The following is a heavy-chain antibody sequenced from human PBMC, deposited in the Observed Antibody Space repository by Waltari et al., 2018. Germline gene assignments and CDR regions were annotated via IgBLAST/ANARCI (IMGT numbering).Heavy chain of an antibody. CDR3: VKGGWLDD. V-gene: IGHV3-23*03. Sequence: EVQLLESGGGLIEPGGSLRLSCVASGFSFSTYEMSWVRQAPGKGWCWVSVWDKLDNRHYGSSVKGRFTISRDNSRNTLYLELNNLRVEDTAKYFCVKGGWLDDWGQGTLVTVSS. CDR2: WDKLDNR. CDR1: GFSFSTYE. J-gene: IGHJ4*02. D-gene: IGHD6-19*01.